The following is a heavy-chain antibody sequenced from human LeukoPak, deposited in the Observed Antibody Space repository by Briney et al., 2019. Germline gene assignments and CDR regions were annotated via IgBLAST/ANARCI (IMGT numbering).Heavy chain of an antibody. Sequence: SQTLSLTCAIAGDSVSSYSASWSWLRQSPSRGLEWLGRTYYRSKWYNDYAVSVKSRITINPDTSKNQFSLQLTSVTPEDTAVYYCARSGGHDAFDIWGEGTMVTVSS. CDR2: TYYRSKWYN. J-gene: IGHJ3*02. D-gene: IGHD4-23*01. V-gene: IGHV6-1*01. CDR1: GDSVSSYSAS. CDR3: ARSGGHDAFDI.